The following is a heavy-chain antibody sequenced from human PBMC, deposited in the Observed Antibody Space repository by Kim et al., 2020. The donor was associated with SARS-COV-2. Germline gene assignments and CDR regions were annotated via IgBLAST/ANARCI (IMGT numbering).Heavy chain of an antibody. CDR2: INHSGST. V-gene: IGHV4-34*01. CDR3: ARGRGYSGYEAHLDFDY. Sequence: SETLSLTCAVYGGSFSGYYWSWIRQPPGKGLEWIGEINHSGSTNYNPSLKSRVTISVDTSKNQFSLKLSSVTAADTAVYYCARGRGYSGYEAHLDFDYWGQGTLVTVSS. J-gene: IGHJ4*02. CDR1: GGSFSGYY. D-gene: IGHD5-12*01.